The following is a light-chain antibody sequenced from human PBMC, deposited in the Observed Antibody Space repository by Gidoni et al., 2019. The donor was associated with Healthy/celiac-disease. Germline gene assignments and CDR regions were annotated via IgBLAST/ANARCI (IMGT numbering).Light chain of an antibody. J-gene: IGLJ2*01. Sequence: SALTQPASVSGSPGPSITISSTGTSTDVVGDNYVSWYQQHHGKAPTLMIYDVSNRPSGVSNRFTGSKSGNTAVLTISALQAEDEADYYCSSYTSSSTRVFGGGTKLTVL. CDR1: STDVVGDNY. CDR3: SSYTSSSTRV. CDR2: DVS. V-gene: IGLV2-14*01.